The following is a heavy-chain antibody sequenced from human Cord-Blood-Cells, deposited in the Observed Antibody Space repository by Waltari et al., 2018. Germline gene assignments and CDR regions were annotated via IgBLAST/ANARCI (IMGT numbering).Heavy chain of an antibody. CDR1: GYTFTSYA. V-gene: IGHV1-3*01. D-gene: IGHD3-10*01. CDR2: INAGNGNT. Sequence: QVQLVQSGAEVKKPGASVKVSCKASGYTFTSYAMHWVHQAPGQRLEWMGWINAGNGNTKYSQKFQSRVTITRDTSASTAYMELSSLRSEDTAVYYCARDHFRETVQGAKYYYYGMDVWGQGTTVTVSS. J-gene: IGHJ6*02. CDR3: ARDHFRETVQGAKYYYYGMDV.